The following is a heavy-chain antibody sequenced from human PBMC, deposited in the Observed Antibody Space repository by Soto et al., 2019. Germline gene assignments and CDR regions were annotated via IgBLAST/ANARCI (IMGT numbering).Heavy chain of an antibody. D-gene: IGHD3-9*01. CDR1: GFTFSSYA. V-gene: IGHV3-23*01. CDR3: AKESFYDILTGQDLGWFDP. J-gene: IGHJ5*02. Sequence: GGSLRLSCAASGFTFSSYAMSWVRQAPGKGLEWVSAISGSGGSTYYADSVKGRFTISRDNSKNTLYLQMNSLRAEDTAVYYCAKESFYDILTGQDLGWFDPWGQGTLVTVSS. CDR2: ISGSGGST.